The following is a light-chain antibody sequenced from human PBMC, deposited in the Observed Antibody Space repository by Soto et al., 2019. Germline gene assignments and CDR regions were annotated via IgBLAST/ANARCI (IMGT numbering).Light chain of an antibody. CDR3: QHYNSYSEA. V-gene: IGKV1-5*01. CDR2: AAS. Sequence: DIKITQSAAALSAYVGDRVTITCRASQSISSYLNWYQQKPGKAPKLLIYAASSLQSGVPSRFSGSGSGTEFTLTISSLQPDDFATYYCQHYNSYSEAFGHGTKVDI. J-gene: IGKJ1*01. CDR1: QSISSY.